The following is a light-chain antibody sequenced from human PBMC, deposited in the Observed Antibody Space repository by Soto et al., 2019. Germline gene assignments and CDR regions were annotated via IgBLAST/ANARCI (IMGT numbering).Light chain of an antibody. Sequence: EIVLTQSPGTLSLSPGERATLSCRASQSVSNNYLAWYQQKPGQAPRLLIYGASNRATGIQDRFSGSGSGTDFTLTISRLEPDDFAVYYCQQYDSSGTFGQENKVEIK. CDR2: GAS. CDR3: QQYDSSGT. J-gene: IGKJ1*01. V-gene: IGKV3-20*01. CDR1: QSVSNNY.